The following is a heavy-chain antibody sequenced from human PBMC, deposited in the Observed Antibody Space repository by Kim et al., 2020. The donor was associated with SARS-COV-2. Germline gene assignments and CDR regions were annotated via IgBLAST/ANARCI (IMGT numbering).Heavy chain of an antibody. CDR3: AGSERPYYNWFDP. CDR1: GFPFSSYA. V-gene: IGHV3-23*01. CDR2: LSGSGGST. Sequence: GGSLRLSCAASGFPFSSYAMNWVRQAPGKGLEWVSTLSGSGGSTYYADSVKGRFTISRDNSKNTLYLQMSSLRVEDTATYYCAGSERPYYNWFDPWGQGALVTVSS. J-gene: IGHJ5*02. D-gene: IGHD6-25*01.